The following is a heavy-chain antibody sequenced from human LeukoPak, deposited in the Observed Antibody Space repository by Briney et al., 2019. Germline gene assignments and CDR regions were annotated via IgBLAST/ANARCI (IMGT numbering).Heavy chain of an antibody. CDR1: GLSFSTFA. D-gene: IGHD3-16*01. CDR2: MKGTGET. Sequence: GGSLTLSCAASGLSFSTFAMSWVRQAPARGLEWLSSMKGTGETFYADSVRGRFTLSRDGSRNTVYFQLNNLRVEDTAVYYCARASWVSSADAVRWGQGTVVTVSS. V-gene: IGHV3-23*01. J-gene: IGHJ4*02. CDR3: ARASWVSSADAVR.